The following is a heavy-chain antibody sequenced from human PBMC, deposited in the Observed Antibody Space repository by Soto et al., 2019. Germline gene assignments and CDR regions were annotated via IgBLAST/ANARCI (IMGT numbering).Heavy chain of an antibody. V-gene: IGHV3-33*01. J-gene: IGHJ6*02. Sequence: PGGSLRLSCAASGFTFTNYGIHWVRQAPGKGLEWVAVIWYDGSNKYYADSVKGRFTISRDSSKNTLYLQMNSLRAEDTGVYFCARERNLYNGMDAWGQGTTVTVSS. CDR1: GFTFTNYG. CDR2: IWYDGSNK. D-gene: IGHD1-1*01. CDR3: ARERNLYNGMDA.